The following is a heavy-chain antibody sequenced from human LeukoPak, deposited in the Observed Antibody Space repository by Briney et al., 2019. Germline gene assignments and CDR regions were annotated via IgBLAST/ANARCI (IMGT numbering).Heavy chain of an antibody. Sequence: GGSLRLSCAASGFTFNNYAMHWVRQAPGKGLEWVAIISNDGTITYYAESVKGRFTISRDNSKNTLYLQMNSLRPEDTAVYYCARVAVIYYYYMEVWGKGTTVTVSS. V-gene: IGHV3-30-3*01. J-gene: IGHJ6*03. CDR1: GFTFNNYA. CDR2: ISNDGTIT. D-gene: IGHD2/OR15-2a*01. CDR3: ARVAVIYYYYMEV.